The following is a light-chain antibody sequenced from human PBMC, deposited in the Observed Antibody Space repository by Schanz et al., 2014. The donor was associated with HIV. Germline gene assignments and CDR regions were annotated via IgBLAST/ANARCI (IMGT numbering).Light chain of an antibody. Sequence: QSALTQPASVSGSPGQSISISCTGTSSDLGRLNCVSWYQQHPGKAPKLVIYEVTNRPSGVSNRFSGSKSGNTASLTISGLQAEDEAVYYCSSYTSSSTPYVFGSGTKLTVL. J-gene: IGLJ1*01. CDR1: SSDLGRLNC. CDR2: EVT. CDR3: SSYTSSSTPYV. V-gene: IGLV2-14*01.